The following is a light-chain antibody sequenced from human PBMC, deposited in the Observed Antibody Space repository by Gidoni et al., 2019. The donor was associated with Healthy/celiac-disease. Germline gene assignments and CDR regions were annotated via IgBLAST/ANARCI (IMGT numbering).Light chain of an antibody. CDR2: DAS. CDR3: QQRSNWPPMYT. CDR1: QSVSSY. J-gene: IGKJ2*01. Sequence: DIVLTQSPATLSLSPGKRATLSCRASQSVSSYLAWYQQKPGQAPRLLIYDASNRATGIPARFSGSGSGTDFTLTISSLEPEDFAVYYCQQRSNWPPMYTFGQGTKLEIK. V-gene: IGKV3-11*01.